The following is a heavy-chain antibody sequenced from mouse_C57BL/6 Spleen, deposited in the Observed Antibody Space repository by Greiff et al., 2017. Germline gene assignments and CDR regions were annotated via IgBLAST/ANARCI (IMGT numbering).Heavy chain of an antibody. Sequence: QVQLQQSGAELARPGASVKLSCKASGYTFTSYGISWVKQRTGQGLEWIGEIYPRSGNTYYNEKFKGKATLTADKSSSTAYMELRSLTSEDSAVSFCARRLITTVVASFDYWGQGTTLTVSS. D-gene: IGHD1-1*01. CDR1: GYTFTSYG. CDR2: IYPRSGNT. V-gene: IGHV1-81*01. CDR3: ARRLITTVVASFDY. J-gene: IGHJ2*01.